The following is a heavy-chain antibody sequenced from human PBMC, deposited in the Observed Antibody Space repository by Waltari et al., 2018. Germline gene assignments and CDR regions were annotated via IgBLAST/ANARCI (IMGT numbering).Heavy chain of an antibody. J-gene: IGHJ5*02. CDR3: TRGGNYDFWSHRPFVDP. CDR2: IRHPGST. V-gene: IGHV4-34*01. Sequence: QVQLQQWGAGLLGPSETLSRTCAVYGASFSDYYLGGVRQPPGKGLEWIGQIRHPGSTNYNPSLKSRVTISIDTPRSQFSLRLSSVTAADTALYFCTRGGNYDFWSHRPFVDPWGQGTLVTVSS. D-gene: IGHD3-3*01. CDR1: GASFSDYY.